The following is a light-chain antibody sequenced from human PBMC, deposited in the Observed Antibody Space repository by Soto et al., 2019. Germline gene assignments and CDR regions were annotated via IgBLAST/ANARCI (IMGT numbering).Light chain of an antibody. V-gene: IGKV3-20*01. CDR1: QSVSSSY. Sequence: EIVLTQSPGTLSLSPGERATLSCRASQSVSSSYLAWYQQKPGQAPRLLIYGASSRATGIPDRFSGSGSGTDLPLTISRLEPADLAVYYYQQYGRAPPLYAFGQGTKLEIK. J-gene: IGKJ2*01. CDR3: QQYGRAPPLYA. CDR2: GAS.